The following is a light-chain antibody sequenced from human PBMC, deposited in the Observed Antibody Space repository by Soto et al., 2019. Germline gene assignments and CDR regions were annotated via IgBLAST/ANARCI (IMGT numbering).Light chain of an antibody. J-gene: IGKJ2*01. V-gene: IGKV1-39*01. CDR2: AAS. CDR3: QQSYSTPPYT. CDR1: QSISSY. Sequence: DIQMTQSPSSLSASVGDRVTITCRASQSISSYLNWYQQKPGKAPKLLIYAASSLQSGVPSRFSVSGSGTDFTLTISSLQPEDFETYYCQQSYSTPPYTFGQGTKLEIK.